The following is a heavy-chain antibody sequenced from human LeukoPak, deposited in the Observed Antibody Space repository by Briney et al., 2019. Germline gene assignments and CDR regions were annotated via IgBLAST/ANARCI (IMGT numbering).Heavy chain of an antibody. CDR3: TRGRHYYRSGPRGFDY. CDR1: GGSFSGYY. V-gene: IGHV4-34*01. Sequence: PSETLSLTCAVYGGSFSGYYWSWIRQPPGKGLEWIGEINHSGSTNYNPSLKSRVTISVDTSKNQFSLKLSSVTAADTAVYYCTRGRHYYRSGPRGFDYWGQGTLVTVSS. CDR2: INHSGST. D-gene: IGHD3-10*01. J-gene: IGHJ4*02.